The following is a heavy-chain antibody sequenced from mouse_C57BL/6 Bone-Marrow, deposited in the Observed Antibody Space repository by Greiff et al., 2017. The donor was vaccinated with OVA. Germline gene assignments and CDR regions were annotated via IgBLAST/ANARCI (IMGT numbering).Heavy chain of an antibody. D-gene: IGHD1-1*01. CDR2: IYPGNSDT. V-gene: IGHV1-5*01. CDR3: RWSSYDFDF. Sequence: EVQLQQSGTVLARPGASVKMSCKTSGYTFTSYWMHWVKQRPGPGLEWIGAIYPGNSDTSYNQKFKGKAKLTAVPSASTANMERSSLTNEDSAVYSCRWSSYDFDFWGTGTTVTVSS. CDR1: GYTFTSYW. J-gene: IGHJ1*03.